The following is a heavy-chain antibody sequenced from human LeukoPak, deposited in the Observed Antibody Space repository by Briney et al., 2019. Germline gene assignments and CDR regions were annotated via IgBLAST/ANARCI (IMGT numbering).Heavy chain of an antibody. CDR1: GFTFSSYA. CDR3: AKDLRGRVAPGAFDI. CDR2: ISGSGGST. V-gene: IGHV3-23*01. Sequence: GGSLRLSCAASGFTFSSYAMSWVRQAPGKGLEWDSAISGSGGSTYYADSVKGRFTISRDNSKNTLYLQMNSLRAEDTAVYYCAKDLRGRVAPGAFDIWGQGTMVTVSS. D-gene: IGHD3-10*01. J-gene: IGHJ3*02.